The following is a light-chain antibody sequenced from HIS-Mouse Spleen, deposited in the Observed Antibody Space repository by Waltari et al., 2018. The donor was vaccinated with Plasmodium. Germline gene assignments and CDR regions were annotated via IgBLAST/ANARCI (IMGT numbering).Light chain of an antibody. CDR3: QQRSNWPPLT. CDR2: DAS. CDR1: PSVSSY. V-gene: IGKV3-11*01. Sequence: EIVLTQSPATLSLSPGERATLSCRASPSVSSYLAWYQHKPGQAPRIRIYDASNRATGIPARFSGSGSGTDFTLTISSLEPEDFAVYYCQQRSNWPPLTFGGGTKVEIK. J-gene: IGKJ4*01.